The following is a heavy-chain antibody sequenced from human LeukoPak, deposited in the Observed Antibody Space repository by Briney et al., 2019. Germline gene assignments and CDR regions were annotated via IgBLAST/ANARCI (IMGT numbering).Heavy chain of an antibody. V-gene: IGHV5-51*01. J-gene: IGHJ3*02. CDR3: AIEGYSYTDGFDI. CDR1: GYRFTNNW. Sequence: GESLKISCKGSGYRFTNNWIGWVRQMPGEGPGWMGIIYPGESDTRYSPPCQGQVTISADKSISTAYLQWSSLRASDTAMYYCAIEGYSYTDGFDIWGQGTMVTVSS. D-gene: IGHD5-18*01. CDR2: IYPGESDT.